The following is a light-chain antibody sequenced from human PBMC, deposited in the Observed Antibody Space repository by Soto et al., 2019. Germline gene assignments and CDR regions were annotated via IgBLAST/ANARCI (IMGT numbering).Light chain of an antibody. J-gene: IGLJ1*01. CDR1: SSDVGAYNY. CDR3: SSYTSSRTLV. CDR2: EVS. V-gene: IGLV2-14*01. Sequence: QSVLTQPASVSGSPGQSITISCTGTSSDVGAYNYVSWYQQHPGNAPKLMIYEVSNRPSGVSHRFSGSKSDNTASLTISGLQTDDEADYYCSSYTSSRTLVFGTGTKVTVL.